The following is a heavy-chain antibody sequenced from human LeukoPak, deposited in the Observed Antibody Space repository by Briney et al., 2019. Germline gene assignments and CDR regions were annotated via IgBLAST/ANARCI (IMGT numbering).Heavy chain of an antibody. J-gene: IGHJ4*02. V-gene: IGHV4-59*11. CDR1: GGSINSHY. D-gene: IGHD3-10*01. Sequence: SETLSLTCSVSGGSINSHYWSWIRQPPGKRLEWIGYIFNTGNTNYNPSLASRVTMSVDASRAQFFLRLSPVTAADTAIYYCASRPADTTWYGVFDYWSQGTLVTVSS. CDR3: ASRPADTTWYGVFDY. CDR2: IFNTGNT.